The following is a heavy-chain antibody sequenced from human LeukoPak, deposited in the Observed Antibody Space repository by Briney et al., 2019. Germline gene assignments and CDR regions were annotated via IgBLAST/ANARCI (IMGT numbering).Heavy chain of an antibody. V-gene: IGHV3-9*01. CDR3: AKDPYASGSYWFAF. CDR2: ISWNSGRM. CDR1: GFTFSDYY. J-gene: IGHJ5*01. D-gene: IGHD3-10*01. Sequence: GGSLRLSCAASGFTFSDYYMSWIRQAPGKGLEWVSSISWNSGRMEYADSVKGRFTISRDNAKNSLYLQMNGLRAEDTALYYCAKDPYASGSYWFAFWGQGTLVTVSS.